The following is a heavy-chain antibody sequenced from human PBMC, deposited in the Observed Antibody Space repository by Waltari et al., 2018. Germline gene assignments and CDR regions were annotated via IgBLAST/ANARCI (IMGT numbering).Heavy chain of an antibody. Sequence: EVQLVESGGGLVKPGGSLRLSCAASGPTFPNAWLNWSRQAPGKGLEWVGRIKTNTDGGTTDYAAPVKGRFTISRDDSKNTLYLQMNSLKTEDTALYYCTTHQTTVPTRGTSYYWGQGTLVTVSS. J-gene: IGHJ4*02. CDR2: IKTNTDGGTT. CDR1: GPTFPNAW. CDR3: TTHQTTVPTRGTSYY. D-gene: IGHD4-17*01. V-gene: IGHV3-15*07.